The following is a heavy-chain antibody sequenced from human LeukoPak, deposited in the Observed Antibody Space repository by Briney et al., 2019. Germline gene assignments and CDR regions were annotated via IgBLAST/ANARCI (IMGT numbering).Heavy chain of an antibody. CDR1: GFTFSSYS. V-gene: IGHV3-48*04. CDR3: AAVSYLAFDI. J-gene: IGHJ3*02. CDR2: ISSRSITK. Sequence: PGGSLRLSCAASGFTFSSYSMNWVRQAPGKGLEWISYISSRSITKYYADSVKGRFTISRDNAKNAAYLQINSLRVEDTAIYYCAAVSYLAFDIWGQGTMVTVSS. D-gene: IGHD2-21*01.